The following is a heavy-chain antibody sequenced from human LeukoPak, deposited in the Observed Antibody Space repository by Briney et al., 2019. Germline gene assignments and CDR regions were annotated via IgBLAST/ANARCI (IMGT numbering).Heavy chain of an antibody. Sequence: PGGSLRLSCTASGFTVSRNYMSWVRQAPGKGLVWVSRISGDGSTTSYADSVKGRFTLSRDNAKNTLDLQIDNLRAEDTAVYFCTRVREYCSGTRCFIWEGIYFDYWGQGTLVTVSS. J-gene: IGHJ4*02. D-gene: IGHD2-2*01. CDR3: TRVREYCSGTRCFIWEGIYFDY. CDR1: GFTVSRNY. CDR2: ISGDGSTT. V-gene: IGHV3-74*01.